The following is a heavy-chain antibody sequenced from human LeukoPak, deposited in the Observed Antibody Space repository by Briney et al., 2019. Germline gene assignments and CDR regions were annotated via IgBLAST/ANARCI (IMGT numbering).Heavy chain of an antibody. D-gene: IGHD5-24*01. Sequence: GASVKVSCKASGYTFTGYYMHWVRQAPGQGLEWMGWISAYNGNTNYAQKLQGRVTMTTDTSTSTAYMELRSLRSDDTAVYYCARDGYKDWFDPWGQGTLVTVSS. CDR1: GYTFTGYY. CDR2: ISAYNGNT. CDR3: ARDGYKDWFDP. J-gene: IGHJ5*02. V-gene: IGHV1-18*04.